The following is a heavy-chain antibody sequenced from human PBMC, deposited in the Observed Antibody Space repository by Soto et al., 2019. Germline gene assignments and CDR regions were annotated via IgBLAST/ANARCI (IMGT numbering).Heavy chain of an antibody. J-gene: IGHJ4*02. CDR1: GGSISSAAYC. CDR3: ARGPSGDKIDS. V-gene: IGHV4-30-4*01. CDR2: IYDGGTT. Sequence: QVQLQESGPRLVSPSQTLSLTCTVSGGSISSAAYCWSWIRQSPDKGLEWIGHIYDGGTTYSSPSLKGXXPXSXXTTKRHLSLKLSSVSPADKAVYYCARGPSGDKIDSWGQGLQVTVSS. D-gene: IGHD7-27*01.